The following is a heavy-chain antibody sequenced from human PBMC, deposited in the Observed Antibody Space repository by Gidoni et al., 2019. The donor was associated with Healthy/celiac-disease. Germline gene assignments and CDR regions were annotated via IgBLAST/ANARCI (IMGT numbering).Heavy chain of an antibody. J-gene: IGHJ4*02. V-gene: IGHV3-21*01. CDR1: GFTFSSYS. CDR3: ARDWGYSSGHLDY. Sequence: EVQLVESGRCLVMPGGSLRLSCAASGFTFSSYSMNWVRQAPGKGLEWVSSISSSSSYIYYADSVKGRFTISRDNAKNSLYLQMNSLRAEDTAVYYCARDWGYSSGHLDYWGQGTLVTVSS. CDR2: ISSSSSYI. D-gene: IGHD6-25*01.